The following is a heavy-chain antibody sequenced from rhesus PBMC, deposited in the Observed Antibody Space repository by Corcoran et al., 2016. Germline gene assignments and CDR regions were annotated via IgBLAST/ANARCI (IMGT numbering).Heavy chain of an antibody. CDR1: GGSISRSNW. D-gene: IGHD5-42*01. CDR2: VSGRVGST. V-gene: IGHV4-65*01. J-gene: IGHJ2*01. Sequence: QVQLQESGPGLVKPSETLSLTCAVSGGSISRSNWWSWIRQPPGKGLEWIGYVSGRVGSTYYHPSLKCRVTISTDTCKNQFSMKLSSVTAADTAVYYCARAGNSKRWYFDLWGPGTPITISS. CDR3: ARAGNSKRWYFDL.